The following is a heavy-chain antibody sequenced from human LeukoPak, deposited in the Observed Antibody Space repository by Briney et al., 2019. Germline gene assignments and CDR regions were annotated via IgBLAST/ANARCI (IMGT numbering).Heavy chain of an antibody. CDR2: INHSGST. V-gene: IGHV4-34*01. CDR1: GGSFSGYY. CDR3: ARRRAAARVSWFDP. D-gene: IGHD6-13*01. Sequence: SETLSLTCAVYGGSFSGYYWSWIRQPPGKGLEWIGEINHSGSTNYNPSLKSRVTISVDTSKNQFSLKLSSVTAADTAVYYCARRRAAARVSWFDPWGQGTLVTVSS. J-gene: IGHJ5*02.